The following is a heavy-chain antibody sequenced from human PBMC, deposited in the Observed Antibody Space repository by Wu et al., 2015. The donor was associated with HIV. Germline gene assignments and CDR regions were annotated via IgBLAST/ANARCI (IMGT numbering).Heavy chain of an antibody. J-gene: IGHJ2*01. CDR2: LVVGSGVT. Sequence: QMQLVQSGPVIKSPGTSVQLSCKASGFTFNSYVIQWVRQTRGQRLEWIGWLVVGSGVTHYAQTFQGRTTFIRDLSTDTAYMELTNLGSEDTALYYCAAEPSRFPRVGVGRHVGGRGTLVTVSS. V-gene: IGHV1-58*02. D-gene: IGHD2-15*01. CDR3: AAEPSRFPRVGVGRHV. CDR1: GFTFNSYV.